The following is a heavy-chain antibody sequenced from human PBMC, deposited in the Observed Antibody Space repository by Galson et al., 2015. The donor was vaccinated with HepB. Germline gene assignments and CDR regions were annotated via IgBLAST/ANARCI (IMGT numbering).Heavy chain of an antibody. CDR3: ARLSYCSGGSCDWFDP. J-gene: IGHJ5*02. V-gene: IGHV4-34*01. CDR1: GGSFSGYY. CDR2: INHSGST. Sequence: SETLSLTCAVYGGSFSGYYWSWIRQPPGKGLEWIGEINHSGSTNYNPTLKSRVTISVDMSKNQFSLKLSSVTAADTAVYYCARLSYCSGGSCDWFDPWGQGTLVTVSS. D-gene: IGHD2-15*01.